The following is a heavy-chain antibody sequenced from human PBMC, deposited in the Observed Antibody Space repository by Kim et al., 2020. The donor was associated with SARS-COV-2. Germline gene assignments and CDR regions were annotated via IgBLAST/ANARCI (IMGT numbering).Heavy chain of an antibody. J-gene: IGHJ4*02. CDR1: GDSVSSGIYY. Sequence: SETLSLTCTVSGDSVSSGIYYWTWIRQPPGKALEWISYAYYSGYTKYNPSLKSRVTSSVDTSKNQFSLKVTSVTAADTAIYYCARGTDYGLDYWGQGTLATVSS. V-gene: IGHV4-61*01. D-gene: IGHD3-16*01. CDR3: ARGTDYGLDY. CDR2: AYYSGYT.